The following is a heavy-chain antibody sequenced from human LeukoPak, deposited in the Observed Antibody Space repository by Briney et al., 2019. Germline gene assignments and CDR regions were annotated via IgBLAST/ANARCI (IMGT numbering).Heavy chain of an antibody. J-gene: IGHJ4*02. Sequence: ASVKVSCKASGYTFTGYYMHWVRQAPGQGLEWMGWINPNSGGTNYAQKFQGRVTMTRDTSISTAYMELSRLRSDDTAVYYCARDPLWFGDNYFDYWGQGTLDTVSS. CDR2: INPNSGGT. CDR3: ARDPLWFGDNYFDY. D-gene: IGHD3-10*01. V-gene: IGHV1-2*02. CDR1: GYTFTGYY.